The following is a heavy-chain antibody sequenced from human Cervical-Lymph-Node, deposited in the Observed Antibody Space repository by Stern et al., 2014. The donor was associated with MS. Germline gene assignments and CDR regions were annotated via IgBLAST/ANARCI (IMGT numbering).Heavy chain of an antibody. CDR1: GFTFSSYG. D-gene: IGHD6-13*01. Sequence: DQLVESGGGVVQPGRSLRLSCAASGFTFSSYGMHWVRQAPGKGLGWVAVIWYDGSNKYYADSVKGRFTISRDNSKNTLYLQMNSLRAEDTAVYYCARGPGSSSSTSYYYFDYWGQGTLVTVSS. V-gene: IGHV3-33*01. CDR3: ARGPGSSSSTSYYYFDY. J-gene: IGHJ4*02. CDR2: IWYDGSNK.